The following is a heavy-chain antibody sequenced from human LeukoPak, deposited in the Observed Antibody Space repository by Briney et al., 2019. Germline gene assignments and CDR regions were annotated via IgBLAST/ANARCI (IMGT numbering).Heavy chain of an antibody. CDR3: ARGREQWLVRWVSGSYYFDY. V-gene: IGHV4-59*12. D-gene: IGHD6-19*01. J-gene: IGHJ4*02. CDR1: GGSISSYY. CDR2: IYYSGST. Sequence: SETLSLTCTVSGGSISSYYWSWIRQPPGKGLEWIGYIYYSGSTNYNPSLKSRVTISVDTSKNQFSLKLSSVTAADTAVYYCARGREQWLVRWVSGSYYFDYWGQGTLVTVSS.